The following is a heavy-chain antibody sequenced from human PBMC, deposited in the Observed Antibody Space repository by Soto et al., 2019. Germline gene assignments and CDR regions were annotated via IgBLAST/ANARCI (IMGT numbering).Heavy chain of an antibody. CDR1: GYIIKNYW. CDR2: IFPDDSDT. J-gene: IGHJ4*02. V-gene: IGHV5-51*01. D-gene: IGHD3-16*01. Sequence: PGESLKISCKASGYIIKNYWIGWVRQMPGQGLEWMGIIFPDDSDTRYSPSFQGHVTISVDKSISTAYVQWSSLKASDSAIYYCFRGGVTSRIFDYWGQVTLVTVSS. CDR3: FRGGVTSRIFDY.